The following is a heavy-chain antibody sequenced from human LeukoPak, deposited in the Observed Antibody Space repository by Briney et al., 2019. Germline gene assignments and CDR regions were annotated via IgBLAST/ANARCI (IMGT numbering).Heavy chain of an antibody. J-gene: IGHJ5*02. D-gene: IGHD3-22*01. CDR2: ISGSGGST. Sequence: GGSLRLSCAASGFTFSSYAMSWVRQAPGKGLEWVSAISGSGGSTYYADSVKGRFTISRDNSKNTLYLQMNSLRAEDTAVYYCAKDKRGDYYDSSGYYTWGQGTLVTVSS. CDR1: GFTFSSYA. V-gene: IGHV3-23*01. CDR3: AKDKRGDYYDSSGYYT.